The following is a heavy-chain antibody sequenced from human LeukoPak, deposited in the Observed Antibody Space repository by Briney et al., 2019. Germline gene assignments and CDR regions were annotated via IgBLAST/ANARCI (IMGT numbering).Heavy chain of an antibody. CDR3: ARHVGGPIDY. CDR2: IYYSGST. J-gene: IGHJ4*02. D-gene: IGHD3-16*01. Sequence: SETLSLTCAVYGGSFSGYYWSWIRQPPGKGLEWIGYIYYSGSTNYNPSLKSRVTISVDTSKNQFSLKLSSVTAADTAVYYCARHVGGPIDYWGQGTLVTVSS. CDR1: GGSFSGYY. V-gene: IGHV4-59*08.